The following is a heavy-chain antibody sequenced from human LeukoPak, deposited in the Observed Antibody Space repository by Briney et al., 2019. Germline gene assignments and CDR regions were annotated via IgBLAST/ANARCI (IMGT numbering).Heavy chain of an antibody. CDR1: GGSFSGYY. CDR2: INHSGST. CDR3: ARGRGSTKGVRYYYYMDV. V-gene: IGHV4-34*01. Sequence: SETLSLTCAVSGGSFSGYYWSWIRQPPGKGLEWIGEINHSGSTNYNPSLKSRVTISVDTSKNRFSLKLSSVTAADTAVYYCARGRGSTKGVRYYYYMDVWGKGTTVTVSS. J-gene: IGHJ6*03. D-gene: IGHD2-2*01.